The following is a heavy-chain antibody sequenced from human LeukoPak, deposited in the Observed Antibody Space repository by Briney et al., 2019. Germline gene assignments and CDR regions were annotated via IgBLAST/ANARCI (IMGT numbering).Heavy chain of an antibody. V-gene: IGHV3-23*01. D-gene: IGHD6-13*01. Sequence: GGSLRLSCAASGFTFSSYAMSWVRQAPGKGLEWVLAISGSGGSTYYADSVKGRFTISRDNSKNTLHLQMNSLRAEDTAVYYCAKRSSWYRGIDYWGQGTLVTVSS. CDR3: AKRSSWYRGIDY. J-gene: IGHJ4*02. CDR1: GFTFSSYA. CDR2: ISGSGGST.